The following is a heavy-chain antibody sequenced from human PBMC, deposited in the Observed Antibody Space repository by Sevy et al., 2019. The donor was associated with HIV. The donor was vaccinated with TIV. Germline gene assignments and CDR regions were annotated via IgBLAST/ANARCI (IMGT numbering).Heavy chain of an antibody. CDR2: IYYSGST. J-gene: IGHJ2*01. Sequence: SETLSLTCTVSGGSISSSSYYWGWIRQPPGKGLEWIGSIYYSGSTYYNPSLKSRVPISVDTSKNQFSLKLSSVTAADTAVYYCARHAVYSSSWFGLYWYFDLWGRGTLVTVSS. D-gene: IGHD6-13*01. CDR3: ARHAVYSSSWFGLYWYFDL. V-gene: IGHV4-39*01. CDR1: GGSISSSSYY.